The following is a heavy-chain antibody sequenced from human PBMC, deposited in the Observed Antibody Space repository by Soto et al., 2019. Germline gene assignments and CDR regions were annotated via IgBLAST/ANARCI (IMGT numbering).Heavy chain of an antibody. Sequence: PGGSLRLSCAASGFTFSTYAMTWVRQAPGKGLEWVSAISGSGDSTYYADSVRGRFTISRDNSKNTLYLQMNSLRVEDTAIYYCPVRSGGKCYPDCDAFDIWGQGTRVTVSS. CDR1: GFTFSTYA. D-gene: IGHD2-15*01. CDR2: ISGSGDST. V-gene: IGHV3-23*01. CDR3: PVRSGGKCYPDCDAFDI. J-gene: IGHJ3*02.